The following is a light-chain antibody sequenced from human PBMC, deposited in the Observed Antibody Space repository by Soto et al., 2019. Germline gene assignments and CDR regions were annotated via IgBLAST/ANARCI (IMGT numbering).Light chain of an antibody. J-gene: IGKJ2*01. CDR2: AAT. CDR1: QTITTY. V-gene: IGKV1-39*01. CDR3: QQSYDMPVT. Sequence: DIQMTQSPSSLSASVGDRVTITCRASQTITTYLNWYLQKPGRSPKLLIYAATTLQSGVPSRFSATGSGTDFALTITELRPEDFATYDCQQSYDMPVTFGQGTKLEIK.